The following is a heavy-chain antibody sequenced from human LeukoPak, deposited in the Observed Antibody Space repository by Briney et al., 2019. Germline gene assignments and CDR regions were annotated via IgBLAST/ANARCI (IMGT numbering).Heavy chain of an antibody. CDR2: IIGSGGNI. V-gene: IGHV3-11*01. Sequence: PGGSLRLSCAASGFTFSNYYMSLIRQTPGKRLEWLSYIIGSGGNIHYADSVKGRFTVSRDKAKSSLYLQMNSLRAEDTAMYYCARDIRGVGVTLYFDYWGQGILVTVTS. D-gene: IGHD1-26*01. CDR3: ARDIRGVGVTLYFDY. CDR1: GFTFSNYY. J-gene: IGHJ4*02.